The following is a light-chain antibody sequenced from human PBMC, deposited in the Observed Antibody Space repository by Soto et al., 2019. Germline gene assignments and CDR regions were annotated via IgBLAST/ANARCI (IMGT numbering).Light chain of an antibody. Sequence: DVVMTQSPLSLPVTLGQPASISCRSSLSLVYSDGIAYLNWFQQRPGQSPRRLIYKASNRDSGVPDRFSGSGSGTDFTLQINRGEAEDVGIYYCMQGTHWPTTFGRGTRVEIK. CDR2: KAS. V-gene: IGKV2-30*01. CDR3: MQGTHWPTT. J-gene: IGKJ1*01. CDR1: LSLVYSDGIAY.